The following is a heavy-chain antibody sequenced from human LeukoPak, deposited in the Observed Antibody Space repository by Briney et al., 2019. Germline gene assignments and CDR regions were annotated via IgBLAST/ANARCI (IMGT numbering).Heavy chain of an antibody. CDR2: VRYDGKNP. J-gene: IGHJ4*02. Sequence: GGSLRLSCAASGFTFSSYSMNWVRQAPGKGLDWVAFVRYDGKNPYYSASVKGRFTISRDNSKNTVLLQMNNLRLEDAAVYYCARGSRYGDYPYYCDFWGQGTLVTVSS. D-gene: IGHD4-17*01. CDR3: ARGSRYGDYPYYCDF. CDR1: GFTFSSYS. V-gene: IGHV3-30*02.